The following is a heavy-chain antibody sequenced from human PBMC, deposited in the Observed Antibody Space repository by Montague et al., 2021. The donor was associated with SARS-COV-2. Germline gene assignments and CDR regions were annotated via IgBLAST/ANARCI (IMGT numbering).Heavy chain of an antibody. CDR3: AGAFGSSFDF. V-gene: IGHV4-4*07. D-gene: IGHD6-13*01. Sequence: SETLSLTCTVSFGSVKNYFWSWIRQPVGQGLEWIGRIFVTGGTKYTPSLKSRVTMSLDMSKNQFSLKLRSVTAADTAIYYCAGAFGSSFDFWGQGILVAVSS. CDR1: FGSVKNYF. CDR2: IFVTGGT. J-gene: IGHJ4*02.